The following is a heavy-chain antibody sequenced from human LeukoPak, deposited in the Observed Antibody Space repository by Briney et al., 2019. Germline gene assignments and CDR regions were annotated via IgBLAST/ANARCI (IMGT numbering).Heavy chain of an antibody. V-gene: IGHV3-20*01. J-gene: IGHJ5*02. Sequence: PGGSLRLSCADSGFTSDDYGMRWVRQAPGKWLECVSGINWNGGSTGYADSVKGRFTISRDNAKNSLYLQMNSLRAEDTALYHCARAAYDILTGSQGWFDPWGQGTLVTVSS. CDR3: ARAAYDILTGSQGWFDP. CDR1: GFTSDDYG. CDR2: INWNGGST. D-gene: IGHD3-9*01.